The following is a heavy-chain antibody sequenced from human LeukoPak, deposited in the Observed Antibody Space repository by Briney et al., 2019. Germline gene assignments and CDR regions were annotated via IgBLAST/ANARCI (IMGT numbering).Heavy chain of an antibody. CDR2: IWYDGSNK. J-gene: IGHJ5*02. CDR3: AKDRTFSGSSDNNWFDP. CDR1: GFTFSSYG. Sequence: GGSLRLSCAASGFTFSSYGMHWVRQAPGKGLEWVAVIWYDGSNKYYADSVKGRFTISRDNSKNTLSLQMNSLRVEDTAEYYCAKDRTFSGSSDNNWFDPWGQGTLVTVSS. V-gene: IGHV3-33*06. D-gene: IGHD1-26*01.